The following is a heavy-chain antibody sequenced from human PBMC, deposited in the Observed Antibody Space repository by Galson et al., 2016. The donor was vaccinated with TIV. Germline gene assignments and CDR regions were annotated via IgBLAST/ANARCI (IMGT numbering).Heavy chain of an antibody. Sequence: SVKVSCKASGYTFSRYGLTWLRQAPGQGLEWLGWMHPDSGHTGYAQKFQGRVSMTRDTSISTAYMELRSLISEDTAVYYCARNVAQTGDFDDWGQGTLVTVSS. D-gene: IGHD7-27*01. J-gene: IGHJ4*02. CDR1: GYTFSRYG. CDR2: MHPDSGHT. V-gene: IGHV1-8*01. CDR3: ARNVAQTGDFDD.